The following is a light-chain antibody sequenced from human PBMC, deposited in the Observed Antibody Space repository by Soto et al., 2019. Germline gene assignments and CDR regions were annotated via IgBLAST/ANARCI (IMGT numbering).Light chain of an antibody. V-gene: IGKV1-5*03. Sequence: DIKMTQSPSTLSASVGDRVTITCRASQSISSWLAWYQQKPGKAPKLLIYKASSLESGVPSRFSGSGSGTEFTLTISSLQPDDFATYYCQQHNSLYTFGQGTKLEIK. CDR1: QSISSW. CDR3: QQHNSLYT. J-gene: IGKJ2*01. CDR2: KAS.